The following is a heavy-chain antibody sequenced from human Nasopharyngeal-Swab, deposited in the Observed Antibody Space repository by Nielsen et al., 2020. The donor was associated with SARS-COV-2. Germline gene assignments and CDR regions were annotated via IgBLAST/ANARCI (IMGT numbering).Heavy chain of an antibody. V-gene: IGHV4-34*01. Sequence: SETLSPTCAVYGGSFSGYYWSWIRQPPGKGLEWIGEINHSGSTNYNPSLKSRVTISVDTSKNQFSLKLSSVTAADTAVYYCARGTIVRNWFDPWGQGTLVTVSS. CDR3: ARGTIVRNWFDP. J-gene: IGHJ5*02. D-gene: IGHD2/OR15-2a*01. CDR1: GGSFSGYY. CDR2: INHSGST.